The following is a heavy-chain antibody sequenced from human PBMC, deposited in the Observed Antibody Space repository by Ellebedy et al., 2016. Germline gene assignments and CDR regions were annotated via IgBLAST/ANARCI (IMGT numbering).Heavy chain of an antibody. D-gene: IGHD3-10*01. CDR3: ARSGKTYYYGSGFPDY. J-gene: IGHJ4*02. Sequence: SETLSLTCTVSGGSISSYYWSWIRQPPGKGLEWIGYIYYSGSTNYNPSLKSRVTISVDTSKNQFSLKLSSVTAADTAVYYCARSGKTYYYGSGFPDYWGQGTLVTVSS. CDR2: IYYSGST. V-gene: IGHV4-59*08. CDR1: GGSISSYY.